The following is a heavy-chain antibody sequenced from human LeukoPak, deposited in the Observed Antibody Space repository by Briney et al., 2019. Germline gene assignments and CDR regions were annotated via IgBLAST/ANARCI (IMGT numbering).Heavy chain of an antibody. V-gene: IGHV4-59*08. CDR1: GGSISSYY. J-gene: IGHJ4*02. Sequence: SETLSLTCTVSGGSISSYYWSWIRQPPGKGLEWIGYIYYSGSTNYNPSLKSRVTISVDRPNNRFSLKLSSVTAADTAVYYCARHTSSSWGYWGQGSLVTVSA. D-gene: IGHD6-13*01. CDR3: ARHTSSSWGY. CDR2: IYYSGST.